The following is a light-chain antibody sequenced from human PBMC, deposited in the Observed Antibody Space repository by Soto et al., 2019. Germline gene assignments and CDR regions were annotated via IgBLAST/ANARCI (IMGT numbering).Light chain of an antibody. Sequence: DIVMTQSPDSLAVSLGERATINCKSSQSILYSSNNKNYLAWYQQKPGQPPKLLIYWASTRESGVPDRFSGSGSGKDFALSSSSLQAEDVAVYFCQQYYGTPLTFGPGTKVDIK. CDR3: QQYYGTPLT. CDR1: QSILYSSNNKNY. J-gene: IGKJ3*01. CDR2: WAS. V-gene: IGKV4-1*01.